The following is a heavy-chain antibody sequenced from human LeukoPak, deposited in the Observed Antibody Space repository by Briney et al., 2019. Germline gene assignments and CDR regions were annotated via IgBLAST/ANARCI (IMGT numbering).Heavy chain of an antibody. CDR2: ISSNGGST. CDR1: GFTFSSYA. CDR3: ARSAYSSGWYSFDY. V-gene: IGHV3-64*01. J-gene: IGHJ4*02. Sequence: GGSLRLSCAASGFTFSSYAMHWVCQAPGKGLEYVSAISSNGGSTYYANSVKGRFTISRDNSKNTLYLQMGSLRAEDMAVYYCARSAYSSGWYSFDYWGQGTLVTVSS. D-gene: IGHD6-19*01.